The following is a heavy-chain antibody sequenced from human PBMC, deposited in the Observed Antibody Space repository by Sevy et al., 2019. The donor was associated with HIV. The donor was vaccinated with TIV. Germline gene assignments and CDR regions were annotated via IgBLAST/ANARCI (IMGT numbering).Heavy chain of an antibody. Sequence: GRSLRLSCAASRFTFSSYAMNWVRQAPGRGLEWDSAISASGSTPYYADSVKGRFTISRDNSKNTLYLQMNSLRAEDTAVYYCAKTYGDPYFYYGMDVWGQGTTVTVSS. J-gene: IGHJ6*02. CDR1: RFTFSSYA. CDR2: ISASGSTP. CDR3: AKTYGDPYFYYGMDV. D-gene: IGHD4-17*01. V-gene: IGHV3-23*01.